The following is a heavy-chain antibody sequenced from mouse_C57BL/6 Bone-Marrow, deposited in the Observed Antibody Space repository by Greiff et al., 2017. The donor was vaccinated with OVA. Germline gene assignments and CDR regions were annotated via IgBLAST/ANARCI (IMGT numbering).Heavy chain of an antibody. Sequence: QVQLQQSGAELAKPGASVKLSCKASGYTFTSYWMHWVKQRPGQGLEWIGYINPSSGYTKYNQKFKDKATLTAEKSSSTAYMQLSSLTYEYSAVYYCARGLLHGDYWGQGTSVTVSS. CDR3: ARGLLHGDY. CDR1: GYTFTSYW. D-gene: IGHD2-3*01. CDR2: INPSSGYT. J-gene: IGHJ4*01. V-gene: IGHV1-7*01.